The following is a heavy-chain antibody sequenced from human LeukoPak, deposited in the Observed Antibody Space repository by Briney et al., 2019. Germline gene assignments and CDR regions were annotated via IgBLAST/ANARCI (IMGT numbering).Heavy chain of an antibody. CDR1: GFRFSSYG. CDR2: ISYDGSNK. Sequence: GRSLRLSCAASGFRFSSYGMHWVRQAPGKGLEWVAVISYDGSNKYYADSVKGRFTISRDNSKNTLYLQMNSLRAEDTAVYYCAKVKFQATVTTDYFDYWGQGTLVTVSS. J-gene: IGHJ4*02. V-gene: IGHV3-30*18. CDR3: AKVKFQATVTTDYFDY. D-gene: IGHD4-17*01.